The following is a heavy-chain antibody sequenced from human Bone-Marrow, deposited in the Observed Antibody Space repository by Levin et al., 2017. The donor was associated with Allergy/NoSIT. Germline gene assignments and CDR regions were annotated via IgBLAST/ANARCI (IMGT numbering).Heavy chain of an antibody. CDR3: VRRPIEQVYGIDV. J-gene: IGHJ6*02. CDR1: GYTFTSYW. D-gene: IGHD2-21*01. CDR2: IYPVDSDT. Sequence: GESLKISCKASGYTFTSYWIGWVRQMPGKGLEWMAIIYPVDSDTRYGPSFQGQVTISADKSITTAYLQWSSLRASDTAIYYCVRRPIEQVYGIDVWGPGTTVTVSS. V-gene: IGHV5-51*01.